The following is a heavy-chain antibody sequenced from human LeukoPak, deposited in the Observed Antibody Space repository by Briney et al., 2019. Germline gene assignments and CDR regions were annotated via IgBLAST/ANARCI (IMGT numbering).Heavy chain of an antibody. J-gene: IGHJ4*02. D-gene: IGHD3-10*01. V-gene: IGHV1-69*06. Sequence: GASVKVSCKASGYTFTRYYMHWVRQAPGQGLEWMGGIIPIFGTVNYAQKFHGRVTITADKSKSTAYMELRSLRSDDTAVYYCARDRYGPMVRGVIPFDYWGQGTLVTVSS. CDR2: IIPIFGTV. CDR1: GYTFTRYY. CDR3: ARDRYGPMVRGVIPFDY.